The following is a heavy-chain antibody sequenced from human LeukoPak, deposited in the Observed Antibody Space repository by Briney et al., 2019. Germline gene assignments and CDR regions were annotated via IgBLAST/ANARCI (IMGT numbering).Heavy chain of an antibody. D-gene: IGHD3-22*01. CDR2: ISGSGGST. J-gene: IGHJ4*02. CDR3: AKDPNNYYDSSGYYFNYFDY. V-gene: IGHV3-23*01. Sequence: PGGSLRLSCAASGFTYSSYAMSWVRQAPGKGLEWVSAISGSGGSTYYADSVKGRFTISRDNSKNTLYLQMNSLRAEDTAVYYCAKDPNNYYDSSGYYFNYFDYWGQGTLVTVSS. CDR1: GFTYSSYA.